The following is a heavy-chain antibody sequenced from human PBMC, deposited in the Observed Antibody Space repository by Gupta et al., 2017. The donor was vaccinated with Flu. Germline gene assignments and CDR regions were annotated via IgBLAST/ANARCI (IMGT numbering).Heavy chain of an antibody. V-gene: IGHV3-43D*04. CDR3: AKDIHPRITMVRGVIRAPYYYYGMDV. J-gene: IGHJ6*02. Sequence: EVQLVESGGVVVQPGGSLRLSCAASGFTFDDYAMHWVRQAPGKGLEWVSLISWDGGSTYYADSVKGRFTISRDNSKNSLYLQMNSLRAEDTALYYCAKDIHPRITMVRGVIRAPYYYYGMDVWGQGTTVTVSS. CDR1: GFTFDDYA. D-gene: IGHD3-10*01. CDR2: ISWDGGST.